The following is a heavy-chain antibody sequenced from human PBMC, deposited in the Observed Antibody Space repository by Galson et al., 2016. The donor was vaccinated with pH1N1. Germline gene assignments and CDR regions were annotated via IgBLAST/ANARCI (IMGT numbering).Heavy chain of an antibody. CDR1: GFSISSSGMG. D-gene: IGHD3-16*01. J-gene: IGHJ3*01. V-gene: IGHV2-5*02. CDR2: IYWDDDK. CDR3: AHREVMITNAFDF. Sequence: ALVKPTQTLTLTCTFSGFSISSSGMGVGWSRQPPGKALEWLAVIYWDDDKRYSPSLKSRLTITKDTSKNHVVLTMTNMDPMDTATYYCAHREVMITNAFDFWGQGTMVTVSS.